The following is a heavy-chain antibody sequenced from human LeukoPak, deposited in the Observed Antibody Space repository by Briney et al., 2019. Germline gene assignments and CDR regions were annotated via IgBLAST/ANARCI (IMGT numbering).Heavy chain of an antibody. D-gene: IGHD6-13*01. V-gene: IGHV1-8*01. CDR3: ARGQGYSSRWYVHGY. CDR2: MNPNSGNT. J-gene: IGHJ4*02. CDR1: GYTFTSYD. Sequence: ASVKVSCKASGYTFTSYDINWVRQATGQGLEWMGWMNPNSGNTGYAQKFQGRVTMTRHTSISTAYMELSSLRSEDKAVYYCARGQGYSSRWYVHGYWGQGTLVTVSS.